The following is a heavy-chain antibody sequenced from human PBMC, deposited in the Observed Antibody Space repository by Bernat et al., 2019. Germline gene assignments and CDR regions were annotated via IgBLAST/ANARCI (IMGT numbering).Heavy chain of an antibody. D-gene: IGHD3-10*01. CDR1: GGTFSSYT. V-gene: IGHV1-69*02. CDR3: ARVPQGDPKIDYGSGSYYRYYYGMDV. J-gene: IGHJ6*02. CDR2: IIPILGIA. Sequence: QVQLVQSGAEVKKPGSSVKVSCKASGGTFSSYTISWVRQAPGQGLEWMGRIIPILGIANYAQKFQGRVTITADKSTSTAYMELSSLRSEDTAVYYCARVPQGDPKIDYGSGSYYRYYYGMDVWGQGTTVTVSS.